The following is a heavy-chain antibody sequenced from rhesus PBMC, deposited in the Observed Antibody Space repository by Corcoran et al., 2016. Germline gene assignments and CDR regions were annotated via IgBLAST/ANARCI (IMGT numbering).Heavy chain of an antibody. CDR3: ARDLYWSGLEY. CDR1: GYSISSGYY. Sequence: QVQLQESGPGLVKPSETLSLTCAVSGYSISSGYYWSWIRQPPGKGLEWIGYITYSGTTSNNPSLKVRVTISRDTSKNQFSLKLSSVTAADTAVYYCARDLYWSGLEYWGQGVLVTVSS. V-gene: IGHV4-122*02. CDR2: ITYSGTT. J-gene: IGHJ4*01. D-gene: IGHD3-22*01.